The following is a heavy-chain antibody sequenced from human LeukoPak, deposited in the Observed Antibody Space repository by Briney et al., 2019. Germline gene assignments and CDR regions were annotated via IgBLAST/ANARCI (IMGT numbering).Heavy chain of an antibody. V-gene: IGHV1-2*02. CDR2: INPNSGGT. J-gene: IGHJ5*02. D-gene: IGHD6-19*01. CDR1: GYTFTGYY. Sequence: GASVKVSCKASGYTFTGYYMHWVRQAPGQGLEWMGWINPNSGGTNCAQKFQGRVTMTRDTSISTAYMELSRLRSDDTAVYYCARMGYSSGWYFWFDPWGQGTLVTVSS. CDR3: ARMGYSSGWYFWFDP.